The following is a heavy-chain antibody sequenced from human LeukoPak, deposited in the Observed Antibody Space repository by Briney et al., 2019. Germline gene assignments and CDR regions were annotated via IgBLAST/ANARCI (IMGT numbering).Heavy chain of an antibody. CDR1: GYTFTGYY. V-gene: IGHV1-46*01. Sequence: ASVKVSCKASGYTFTGYYMHWVRQAPGQGLEWMGRINPSGGSTSYAQKFQGRVTMTRDTSTSTVYMELSSLRSEDTAVYYCARDSAAGLGSDYWGQGTQVTVSS. CDR2: INPSGGST. D-gene: IGHD6-13*01. CDR3: ARDSAAGLGSDY. J-gene: IGHJ4*02.